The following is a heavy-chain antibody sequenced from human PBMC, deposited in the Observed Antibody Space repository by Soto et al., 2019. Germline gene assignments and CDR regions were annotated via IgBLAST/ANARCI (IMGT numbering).Heavy chain of an antibody. D-gene: IGHD7-27*01. J-gene: IGHJ4*02. Sequence: QVQLQESGPGLVEPSGTLSLTCTVSGDSISSSHWWSWVRQSPGKGLEWIGEIFHSGTTNYNPSLKSRVTIFMEKSNNQFSLRLSSVTAADTAVYYCARQLGRGDLPVGFGYWGQGTLATVSS. V-gene: IGHV4-4*02. CDR1: GDSISSSHW. CDR2: IFHSGTT. CDR3: ARQLGRGDLPVGFGY.